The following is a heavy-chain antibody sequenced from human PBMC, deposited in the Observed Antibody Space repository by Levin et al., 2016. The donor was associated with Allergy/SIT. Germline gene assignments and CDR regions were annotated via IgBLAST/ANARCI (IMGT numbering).Heavy chain of an antibody. D-gene: IGHD3-9*01. CDR2: IKSKTDGGTT. J-gene: IGHJ3*02. CDR3: TTAITYYDILTGYNAFDI. CDR1: GFTFSNAW. V-gene: IGHV3-15*01. Sequence: GGSLRLSCAASGFTFSNAWMSWVRQAPGKGLEWVGRIKSKTDGGTTDYAAPVKGRFTISRDDSKNTLYLQMNSLKTEDTAVYYCTTAITYYDILTGYNAFDIWGQGTMGTVSS.